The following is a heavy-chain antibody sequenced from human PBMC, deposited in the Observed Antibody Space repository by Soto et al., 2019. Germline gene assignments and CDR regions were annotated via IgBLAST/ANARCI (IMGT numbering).Heavy chain of an antibody. V-gene: IGHV4-39*01. D-gene: IGHD2-2*01. J-gene: IGHJ6*02. CDR1: GGSISSSSYY. CDR2: IYYSGST. CDR3: ARKTWTEMATNLGFQGSSYYGMDV. Sequence: PSETLSLTCTVSGGSISSSSYYWGWIRQPPGKGLEWIGSIYYSGSTYYNPSLKSRVTISVDTSKNQFSLKLSSVTAADTAVYYCARKTWTEMATNLGFQGSSYYGMDVWGQGTTVTVSS.